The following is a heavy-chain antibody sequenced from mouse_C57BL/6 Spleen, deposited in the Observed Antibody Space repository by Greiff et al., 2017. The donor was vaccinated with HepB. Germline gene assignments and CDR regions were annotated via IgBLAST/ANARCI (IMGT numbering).Heavy chain of an antibody. Sequence: EVQRVESGGGLVKPGGSLKLSCAASGFTFSSYAMSWVRQTPEKRLEWVATISDGGSYTYYPDNVKGRFTISRDNAKNNLYLQMSHLKSEDTAMYYCARDRHPGHYYGSSPYWYFDVWGTGTTVTVSS. CDR2: ISDGGSYT. V-gene: IGHV5-4*01. CDR1: GFTFSSYA. J-gene: IGHJ1*03. CDR3: ARDRHPGHYYGSSPYWYFDV. D-gene: IGHD1-1*01.